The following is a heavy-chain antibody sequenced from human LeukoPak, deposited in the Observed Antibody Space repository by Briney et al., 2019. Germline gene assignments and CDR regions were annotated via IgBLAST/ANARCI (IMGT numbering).Heavy chain of an antibody. CDR1: GGTFSSYA. D-gene: IGHD6-19*01. CDR2: IVPIFGTA. Sequence: ASVKVSCKASGGTFSSYAISWVRQAPGQGLEWMGGIVPIFGTANYAQKFQGRVTITADESTSTAYMELSSLRSEDTAVYYCARDDPQWLAYKNYYYYGMDVWGQGTRSPSP. CDR3: ARDDPQWLAYKNYYYYGMDV. J-gene: IGHJ6*02. V-gene: IGHV1-69*13.